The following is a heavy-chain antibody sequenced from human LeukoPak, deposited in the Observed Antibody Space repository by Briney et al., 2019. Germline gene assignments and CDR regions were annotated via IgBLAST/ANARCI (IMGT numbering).Heavy chain of an antibody. Sequence: AETLSLTCAVYGGSFSGYYWSWIRQPPGKGLEWIGEINHSGSTNYNPSLKSRLTISGDTSKHQFSLRLRSVTAADTAMYYCATSIAAAGTVEAEWFARCGQGTLVTVSS. CDR1: GGSFSGYY. CDR3: ATSIAAAGTVEAEWFAR. J-gene: IGHJ5*02. V-gene: IGHV4-34*01. D-gene: IGHD6-13*01. CDR2: INHSGST.